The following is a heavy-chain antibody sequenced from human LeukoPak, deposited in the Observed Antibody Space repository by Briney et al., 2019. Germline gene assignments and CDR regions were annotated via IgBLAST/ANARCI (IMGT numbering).Heavy chain of an antibody. CDR1: GFTFSSYA. D-gene: IGHD2-2*01. V-gene: IGHV3-30-3*01. J-gene: IGHJ5*02. CDR2: ISYDGSNK. CDR3: ARDGGYCSSTSCLPYNWFDP. Sequence: GGSLRLSCAASGFTFSSYAMHWVRQAPGKGLEWVAVISYDGSNKYYADSVKGRFTISRDNSKNTLYLQMNSLRAEDTAVYYCARDGGYCSSTSCLPYNWFDPWGQGTLVTVSS.